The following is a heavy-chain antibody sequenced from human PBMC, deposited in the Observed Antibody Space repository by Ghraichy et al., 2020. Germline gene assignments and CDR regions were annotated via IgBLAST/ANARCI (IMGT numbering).Heavy chain of an antibody. CDR3: ASLGRITIGQLVRTEE. J-gene: IGHJ4*02. Sequence: SLTCAVYGGPFTGYYWSWVRQPPGQGLEWIGEINHSGTTIYKPSLKGRVTISVDTSKNQFSLRLTSLTAADTAVYYCASLGRITIGQLVRTEEWGQGTLVTVSS. D-gene: IGHD6-6*01. CDR1: GGPFTGYY. CDR2: INHSGTT. V-gene: IGHV4-34*01.